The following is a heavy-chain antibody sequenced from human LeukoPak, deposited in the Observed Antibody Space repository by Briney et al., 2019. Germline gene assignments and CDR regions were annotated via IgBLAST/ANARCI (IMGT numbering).Heavy chain of an antibody. CDR1: GFTFDDYT. D-gene: IGHD5-18*01. Sequence: GRSLRLSCAASGFTFDDYTMHWVRQAPGQGLEWVSLISGDSGSTYYADSVKGRFTISRDNSNNSLYVQMNSLRTEDTALYYCAIGDTDMAPASMGDVGGKETRATVS. CDR3: AIGDTDMAPASMGDV. V-gene: IGHV3-43*01. J-gene: IGHJ6*03. CDR2: ISGDSGST.